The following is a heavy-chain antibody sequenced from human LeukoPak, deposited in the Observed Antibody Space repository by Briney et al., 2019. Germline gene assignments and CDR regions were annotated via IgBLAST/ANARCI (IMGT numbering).Heavy chain of an antibody. V-gene: IGHV3-23*01. CDR2: ISGSGGST. CDR1: GFTFSSYA. J-gene: IGHJ4*02. Sequence: GGSLRLSCAASGFTFSSYAMSWVRQAPGKGLEWVSAISGSGGSTYYADSVKGRFTISRDNSKNTLYLQVNSLRAEDTAVYYCAKRDVDDSSGFDYWGQGTLVTVSS. D-gene: IGHD3-22*01. CDR3: AKRDVDDSSGFDY.